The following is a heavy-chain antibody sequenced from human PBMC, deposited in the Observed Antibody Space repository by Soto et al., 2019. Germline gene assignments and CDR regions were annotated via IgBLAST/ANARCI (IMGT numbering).Heavy chain of an antibody. Sequence: EVQLVESGGGLVQPGRSLRLSCAASGLTVRDSAMHWVRQVTGGGLEWVSGIYASGAVGYVDSVKGRFTMSRDVAKNSLYLEMNRLTTADTALYYCVGEILTGGADVWGQGTTVTVSS. CDR1: GLTVRDSA. CDR2: IYASGAV. CDR3: VGEILTGGADV. V-gene: IGHV3-9*01. D-gene: IGHD3-10*01. J-gene: IGHJ6*02.